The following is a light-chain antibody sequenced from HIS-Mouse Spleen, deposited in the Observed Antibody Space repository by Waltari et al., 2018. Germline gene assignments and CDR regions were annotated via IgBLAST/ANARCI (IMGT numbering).Light chain of an antibody. Sequence: QSVLTQPPSASGTPGQRVTISCSGSSSNIGSNYVYWYQQLPGTAPKLLISRNNHRREGVPDRFSGSKSGTSASLAISALRSEDEADYYCAAWDDSLSGYVFGTGTKVTVL. J-gene: IGLJ1*01. V-gene: IGLV1-47*01. CDR2: RNN. CDR1: SSNIGSNY. CDR3: AAWDDSLSGYV.